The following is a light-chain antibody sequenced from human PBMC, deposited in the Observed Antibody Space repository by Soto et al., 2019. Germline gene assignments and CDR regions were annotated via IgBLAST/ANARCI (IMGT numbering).Light chain of an antibody. J-gene: IGKJ1*01. Sequence: EIVMTQSPATLSVSPGERATLSCRASQSVSRDLACYQQKPGQAPRLLIYGASTRAAGIPARFSGSGSGTEFTLTISSLQAEDFAVYYCQQYTNWPPWTFGRGTKVEFK. CDR2: GAS. CDR1: QSVSRD. CDR3: QQYTNWPPWT. V-gene: IGKV3-15*01.